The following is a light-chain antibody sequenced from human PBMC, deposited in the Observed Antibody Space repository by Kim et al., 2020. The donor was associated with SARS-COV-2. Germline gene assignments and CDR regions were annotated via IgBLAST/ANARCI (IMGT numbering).Light chain of an antibody. J-gene: IGKJ1*01. CDR2: RAY. CDR3: QRYNTAPWT. V-gene: IGKV1-27*01. Sequence: ASVGDRGTIYCRSCHDISKLLAWYQQKPGKAPNLLIFRAYVLQSGVPSRFSGGGSGPDFTLTISSLQPEDVATYYCQRYNTAPWTFGQGTKVDIK. CDR1: HDISKL.